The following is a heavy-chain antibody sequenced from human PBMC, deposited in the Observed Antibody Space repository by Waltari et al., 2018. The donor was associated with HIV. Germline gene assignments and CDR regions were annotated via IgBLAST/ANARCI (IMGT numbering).Heavy chain of an antibody. CDR1: GFTFSSYA. D-gene: IGHD3-16*01. Sequence: QVQLVESGGGVVQPGRSLRLSCAASGFTFSSYAMHWVRQAPGKGLEWVAVISYDGSNKYYADSGKGRFTISRDNSKNTLYLQMNSLRAEDTAVYYCARDHRALRVFDYWGQGTLVTVSS. V-gene: IGHV3-30*04. J-gene: IGHJ4*02. CDR3: ARDHRALRVFDY. CDR2: ISYDGSNK.